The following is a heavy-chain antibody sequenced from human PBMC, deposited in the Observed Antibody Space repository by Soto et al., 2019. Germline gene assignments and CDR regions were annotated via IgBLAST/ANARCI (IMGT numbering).Heavy chain of an antibody. CDR1: GFTFSSYG. D-gene: IGHD2-2*01. V-gene: IGHV3-30*18. J-gene: IGHJ6*02. CDR3: AKDREDIVVVAAARVRSRYYGMDV. Sequence: QVQLVESGGGVVQPGRSLRLSCAASGFTFSSYGMHWVRQAPGKGLEWVAVISYDGSNKYYADSVKGRFTISRDNSKNPRYLQMNSRRAEDAAVYYCAKDREDIVVVAAARVRSRYYGMDVWGQGSTVTVSS. CDR2: ISYDGSNK.